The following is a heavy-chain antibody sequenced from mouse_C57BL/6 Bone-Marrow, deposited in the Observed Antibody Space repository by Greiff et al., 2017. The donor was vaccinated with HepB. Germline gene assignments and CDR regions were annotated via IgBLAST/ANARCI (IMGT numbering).Heavy chain of an antibody. D-gene: IGHD2-4*01. J-gene: IGHJ2*01. V-gene: IGHV1-42*01. CDR2: INPSTGGT. Sequence: VQLQQSGPELVKPGASVKISCKASGYSFTGYYMNWVKQSPEKSLEWIGEINPSTGGTTYNQKFKAKATLTVDKSSSTAYMQLKSLISEDSAVYYCAREGIYYDYFDYWGQGTTLTVSS. CDR3: AREGIYYDYFDY. CDR1: GYSFTGYY.